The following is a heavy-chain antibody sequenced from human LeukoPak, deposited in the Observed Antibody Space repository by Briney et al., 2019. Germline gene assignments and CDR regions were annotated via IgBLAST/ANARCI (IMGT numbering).Heavy chain of an antibody. D-gene: IGHD6-19*01. Sequence: GGSLRLSCAASGFTFNNYAMNWVRQAPGKGLEWVSGINWNGGSTGYADSVKGRFTISRDNAKNSLYLQMNSLRAEDTALYHCARGRYSSGWYASSYYYGMDVWGQGTTVTVSS. CDR1: GFTFNNYA. V-gene: IGHV3-20*01. CDR3: ARGRYSSGWYASSYYYGMDV. CDR2: INWNGGST. J-gene: IGHJ6*02.